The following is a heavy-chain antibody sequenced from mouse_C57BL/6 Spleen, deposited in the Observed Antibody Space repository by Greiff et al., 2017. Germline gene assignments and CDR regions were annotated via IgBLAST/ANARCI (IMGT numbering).Heavy chain of an antibody. V-gene: IGHV2-2*01. CDR1: GFSLTSYG. CDR3: ARKNYGSSYWYFDV. CDR2: IWSGGST. J-gene: IGHJ1*03. Sequence: VQLVESGPGLVQPSQSLSITCTVSGFSLTSYGVPWVRQSPGKGLEWLGVIWSGGSTDYNAAFISRLSISKDNSKSQVFFKMNSLQADDTAIYYCARKNYGSSYWYFDVWGTGTTVTVSS. D-gene: IGHD1-1*01.